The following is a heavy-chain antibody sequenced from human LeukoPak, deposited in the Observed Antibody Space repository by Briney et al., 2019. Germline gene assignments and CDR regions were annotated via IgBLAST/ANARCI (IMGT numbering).Heavy chain of an antibody. D-gene: IGHD3-10*01. V-gene: IGHV3-48*03. Sequence: PGGSLRLSCAASGFTFSSYEMNWVRQAPGKGLEWVSYISSSGSTIYYADSVKGRFTISRDNAKNSLYLQMNSLRAEDTAVYYCARGPSILDYYGSGSPPYYYYYMDVWGKGTTVTISS. CDR1: GFTFSSYE. CDR2: ISSSGSTI. CDR3: ARGPSILDYYGSGSPPYYYYYMDV. J-gene: IGHJ6*03.